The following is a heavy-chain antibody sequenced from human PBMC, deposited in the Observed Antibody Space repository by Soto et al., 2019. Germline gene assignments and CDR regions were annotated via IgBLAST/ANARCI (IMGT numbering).Heavy chain of an antibody. Sequence: TLSLTCTVSGGSIRSGGYYWSWVRQNPRRGLEWIGNIYYSGNTYYNPSLKSRLTISVDTSKSQFSLNLSSVTAADTAVYYCARDRLMATAGTARHYFGLDVWGQGTTVTVSS. CDR3: ARDRLMATAGTARHYFGLDV. CDR1: GGSIRSGGYY. J-gene: IGHJ6*02. D-gene: IGHD5-18*01. V-gene: IGHV4-31*03. CDR2: IYYSGNT.